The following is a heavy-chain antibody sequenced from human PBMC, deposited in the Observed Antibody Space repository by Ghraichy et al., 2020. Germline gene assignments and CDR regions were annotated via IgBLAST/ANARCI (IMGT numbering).Heavy chain of an antibody. CDR1: GFTFSSYS. Sequence: GGSLRLSCAASGFTFSSYSMNWVRQAPGKGLEWVSSISSSSSYIYYADSVKGRFTISRDNAKNSLYLQTNSLRAEDTAVYYCARVEPNFYYFDYWGQGTLVTVSS. V-gene: IGHV3-21*01. J-gene: IGHJ4*02. D-gene: IGHD2/OR15-2a*01. CDR3: ARVEPNFYYFDY. CDR2: ISSSSSYI.